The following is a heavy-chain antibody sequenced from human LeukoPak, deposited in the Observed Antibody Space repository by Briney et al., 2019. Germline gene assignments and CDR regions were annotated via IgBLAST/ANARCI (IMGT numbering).Heavy chain of an antibody. CDR1: GYTFTGYY. CDR3: ARCGGSCYYYYMDV. J-gene: IGHJ6*03. Sequence: ASVKVSCKASGYTFTGYYMHWVRQAPGQGLEWMGWINPNSGGTNYAQKFQGRVTMTRDTSISTAYMELSWLRSDDTAVYYCARCGGSCYYYYMDVWGKGTTVTASS. CDR2: INPNSGGT. V-gene: IGHV1-2*02. D-gene: IGHD2-15*01.